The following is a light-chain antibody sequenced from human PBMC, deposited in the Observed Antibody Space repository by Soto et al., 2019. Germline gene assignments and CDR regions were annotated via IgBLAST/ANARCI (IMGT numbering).Light chain of an antibody. CDR3: VLYMGGGISV. V-gene: IGLV8-61*01. Sequence: QTVVTQEPSFSVSPGGTVTLTCALTSGSVSTGYYPSWYQQTPGQAPRTLIYSTNTRSSGVPDRFSGSILGNKAALTITGAQAEDECDYYCVLYMGGGISVFGGGTKLTVL. CDR2: STN. CDR1: SGSVSTGYY. J-gene: IGLJ3*02.